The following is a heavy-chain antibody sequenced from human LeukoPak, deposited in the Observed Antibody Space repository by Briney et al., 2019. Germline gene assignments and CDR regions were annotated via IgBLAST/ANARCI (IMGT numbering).Heavy chain of an antibody. CDR1: GFAFSNFA. D-gene: IGHD3-22*01. V-gene: IGHV3-23*01. CDR3: AKDQYYYDSSGYYYGDDY. J-gene: IGHJ4*02. Sequence: GGSLRLSCAASGFAFSNFAMSWVRQAPGKGLEWVSAISGSGGSTYYADSVKGRFTISRDNSKNTLYLQMNSLRAEDTAVYYCAKDQYYYDSSGYYYGDDYWGQGTLVTVSS. CDR2: ISGSGGST.